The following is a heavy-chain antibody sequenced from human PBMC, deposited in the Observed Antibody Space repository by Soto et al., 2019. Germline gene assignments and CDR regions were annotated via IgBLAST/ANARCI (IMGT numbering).Heavy chain of an antibody. J-gene: IGHJ5*02. V-gene: IGHV3-66*01. Sequence: EVQLVESGGGLVQPGGSLRLSCAASGFTVSSNYMSWVRQAPGKGLEWVSVIYSGGSTYYADSVKGRFTISRDNSKNTLYLQMYSLRAGGTAVYYCARGVYTVTTTADPWFDPWCQGTLVTDSS. CDR2: IYSGGST. CDR1: GFTVSSNY. D-gene: IGHD4-17*01. CDR3: ARGVYTVTTTADPWFDP.